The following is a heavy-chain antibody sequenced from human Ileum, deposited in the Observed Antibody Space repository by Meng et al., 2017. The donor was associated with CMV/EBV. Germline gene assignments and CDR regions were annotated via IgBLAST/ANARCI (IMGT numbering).Heavy chain of an antibody. CDR3: TTGGVVGS. V-gene: IGHV3-15*01. Sequence: GESLKISCAASGFTFSNAWMNWVRQAPGKGLEWVGRVKSEIDGATTDYAAPVKGRFTISRDDSKNTVYMQLNSLKSEDTGVYYCTTGGVVGSWGQGTLVTSPQ. D-gene: IGHD2-21*01. J-gene: IGHJ4*02. CDR2: VKSEIDGATT. CDR1: GFTFSNAW.